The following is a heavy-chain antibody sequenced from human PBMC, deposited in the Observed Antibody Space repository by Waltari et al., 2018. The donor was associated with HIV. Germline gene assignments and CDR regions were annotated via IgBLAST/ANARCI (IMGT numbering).Heavy chain of an antibody. CDR2: IIPILGIA. J-gene: IGHJ4*02. Sequence: QVQLVQSGAEVKKPGSSVKVSCKASGGTFSSYAISWVRQAPGQGLEWMGRIIPILGIANYAQKFQGRVTITADKSTSTAYMELSSLRSEDTAVYYYARGPSIVGAGGGDYWGQGTLVTVSS. CDR3: ARGPSIVGAGGGDY. D-gene: IGHD1-26*01. V-gene: IGHV1-69*04. CDR1: GGTFSSYA.